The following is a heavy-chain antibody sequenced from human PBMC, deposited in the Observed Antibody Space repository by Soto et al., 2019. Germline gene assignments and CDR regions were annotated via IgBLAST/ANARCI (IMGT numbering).Heavy chain of an antibody. CDR3: ARHGPRVYYDNSDYYYYGMDV. V-gene: IGHV5-51*01. D-gene: IGHD3-22*01. CDR2: IYPGDSDT. J-gene: IGHJ6*02. Sequence: GESLKISCKGSGYSFASHWVAWVRQMPEKGLEWIGTIYPGDSDTKYSSAFRGHVTISADTSVSTAYLQWSSLKASDTAMYYCARHGPRVYYDNSDYYYYGMDVWGQGTTVTVSS. CDR1: GYSFASHW.